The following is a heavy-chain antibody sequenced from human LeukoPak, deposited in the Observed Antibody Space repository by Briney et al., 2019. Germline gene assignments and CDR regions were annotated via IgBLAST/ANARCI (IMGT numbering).Heavy chain of an antibody. Sequence: GGSLRLSCAASGFTFSSYAMHWVRQAPGKGLEYVSAISSNGGSTYYANSVKGRFTISRDNSKNTLYLQMCSLRAEDLAVYYCARDRAPTIFGVVGGFDYWGQGTLVTVSS. J-gene: IGHJ4*02. CDR1: GFTFSSYA. D-gene: IGHD3-3*01. V-gene: IGHV3-64*01. CDR2: ISSNGGST. CDR3: ARDRAPTIFGVVGGFDY.